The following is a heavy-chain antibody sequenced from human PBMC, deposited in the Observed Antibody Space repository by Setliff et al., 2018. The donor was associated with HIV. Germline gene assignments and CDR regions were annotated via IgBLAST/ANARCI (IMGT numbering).Heavy chain of an antibody. V-gene: IGHV3-30*04. D-gene: IGHD1-20*01. CDR1: GFKFSSSA. Sequence: GGSLRLSCAASGFKFSSSALHWVRQVPGKGLEWVAVLSYEGTNKYYADSVGGRFTISRDNAKNTLYLQMNSLRAEDTALYYCARDPGITAKPFYFDCWGQGTLVTVSS. J-gene: IGHJ4*02. CDR2: LSYEGTNK. CDR3: ARDPGITAKPFYFDC.